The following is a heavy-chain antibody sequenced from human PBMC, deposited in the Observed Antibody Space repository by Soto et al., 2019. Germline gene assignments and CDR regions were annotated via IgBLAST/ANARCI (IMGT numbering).Heavy chain of an antibody. CDR3: ARAVFSSVVYIDF. Sequence: QLQLQESGSRLVKPSETLSLTCAISGASISTRGYTWTWIRQSPGKGLEWIGYIYPSGATNYKPYLKRRGTISLEPSSHRFSLTVNSATAEDTAVYYCARAVFSSVVYIDFWGQGSTVTVSS. D-gene: IGHD3-10*01. V-gene: IGHV4-30-2*06. CDR2: IYPSGAT. J-gene: IGHJ6*03. CDR1: GASISTRGYT.